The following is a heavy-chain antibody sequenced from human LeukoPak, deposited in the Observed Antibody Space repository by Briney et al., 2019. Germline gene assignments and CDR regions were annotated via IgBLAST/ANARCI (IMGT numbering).Heavy chain of an antibody. V-gene: IGHV4-34*01. CDR3: ARHKRGYSGYAGYYYYMDV. D-gene: IGHD5-12*01. CDR2: INHSGST. J-gene: IGHJ6*03. Sequence: SETLSLTCAVYGGSFSGYYWSWIRQPPGKGLEWIGEINHSGSTNYNPSLKSRVTISVDTSKNQFSLKLSSVTAADTAVYYCARHKRGYSGYAGYYYYMDVWGKGTTVTISS. CDR1: GGSFSGYY.